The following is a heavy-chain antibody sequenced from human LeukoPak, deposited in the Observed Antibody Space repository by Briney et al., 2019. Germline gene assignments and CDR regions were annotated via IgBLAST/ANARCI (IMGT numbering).Heavy chain of an antibody. J-gene: IGHJ6*03. D-gene: IGHD3-9*01. Sequence: GGSLRLSCAASGFTFSSYWMSWVRQAPGKGLEWVANIKQDGSEKYYVDSVKGRFTISRDNAKNSLYLQMNSLRAEDTAVYYCARRARLLRYFDWSPGTYYYYMDVWGKGTTVTVSS. CDR2: IKQDGSEK. V-gene: IGHV3-7*01. CDR3: ARRARLLRYFDWSPGTYYYYMDV. CDR1: GFTFSSYW.